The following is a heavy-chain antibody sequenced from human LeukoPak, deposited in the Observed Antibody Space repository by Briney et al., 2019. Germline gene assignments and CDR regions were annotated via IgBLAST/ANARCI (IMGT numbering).Heavy chain of an antibody. CDR2: IYYSGST. CDR1: GGSISSSSYY. Sequence: PSETLSLTCTVSGGSISSSSYYWGWIRQPPGKGVEWIGSIYYSGSTYYNPSLKSRVTISVDTSKNQFSLKLSSVTAADTAVYYCARLARTPYNWFDPWGQGTLVTVSS. J-gene: IGHJ5*02. V-gene: IGHV4-39*01. CDR3: ARLARTPYNWFDP. D-gene: IGHD1-1*01.